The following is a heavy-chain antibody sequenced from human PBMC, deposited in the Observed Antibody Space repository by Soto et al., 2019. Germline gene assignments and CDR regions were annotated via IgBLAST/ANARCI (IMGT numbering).Heavy chain of an antibody. CDR1: GGSISSYY. CDR3: ARHESRIAAVPDYYYGMDV. D-gene: IGHD6-13*01. CDR2: IYYSGST. V-gene: IGHV4-59*08. Sequence: SETLSLTCTVSGGSISSYYWSWIRQPPGKGLEWIGYIYYSGSTNYNPSLKSRVTISVDTSKNQFCLKLSSVTAADTAVYYCARHESRIAAVPDYYYGMDVWGQGTTVTVSS. J-gene: IGHJ6*02.